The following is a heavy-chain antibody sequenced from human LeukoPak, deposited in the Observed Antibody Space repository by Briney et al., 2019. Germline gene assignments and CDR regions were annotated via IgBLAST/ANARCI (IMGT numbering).Heavy chain of an antibody. D-gene: IGHD6-19*01. CDR1: GGSISGYY. V-gene: IGHV4-59*01. CDR2: IYYSGST. CDR3: ARDSSGWSLDP. J-gene: IGHJ5*02. Sequence: SETLSLTCTVSGGSISGYYWSWIRQPPGKGLEWIGYIYYSGSTNYNPSLKSRVTISVVPSKNQFSLKLTSVTAADTAVYYCARDSSGWSLDPWSQGTLVTVSS.